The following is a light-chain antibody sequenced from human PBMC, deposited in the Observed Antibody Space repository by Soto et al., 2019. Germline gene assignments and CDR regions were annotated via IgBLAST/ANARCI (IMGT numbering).Light chain of an antibody. J-gene: IGKJ1*01. CDR2: GAS. V-gene: IGKV3-20*01. CDR1: QSLSSRY. CDR3: QQYDTSRRT. Sequence: EIVLTQSPGTLSLSPGERATLSCRASQSLSSRYLAWYQQTPGQAPRLLIYGASSRATGVPDRFSGSGSGTDCSLTISRLEPEDFAVYYCQQYDTSRRTFGLGTKVDIK.